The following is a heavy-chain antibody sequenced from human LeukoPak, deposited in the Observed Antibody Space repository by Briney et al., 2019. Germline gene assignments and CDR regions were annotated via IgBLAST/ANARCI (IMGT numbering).Heavy chain of an antibody. J-gene: IGHJ6*04. V-gene: IGHV3-48*03. CDR3: AELGITMIGGV. CDR1: GFTFSSYE. D-gene: IGHD3-10*02. CDR2: ISSSGSTI. Sequence: GESLRLSCAASGFTFSSYEMNWVRQAPGKGLEWVSYISSSGSTIYYADSVKGRFTISRDNAKNSLYLQMNSLRAEDTAVHYCAELGITMIGGVWGKGTTVAISS.